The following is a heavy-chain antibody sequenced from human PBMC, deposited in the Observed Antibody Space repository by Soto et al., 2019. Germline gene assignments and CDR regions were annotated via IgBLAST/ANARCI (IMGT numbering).Heavy chain of an antibody. Sequence: ASVKVSCKISGYTLIELSMHWVRQAPGKGLEWMARFDPESGEAIYAQKFQGRVTMTEDTSTDTAYMELSSLRSEDTAVYYCATDHQWLGDYYYGMDVWGQGTTVTVS. V-gene: IGHV1-24*01. J-gene: IGHJ6*02. CDR2: FDPESGEA. CDR3: ATDHQWLGDYYYGMDV. D-gene: IGHD6-19*01. CDR1: GYTLIELS.